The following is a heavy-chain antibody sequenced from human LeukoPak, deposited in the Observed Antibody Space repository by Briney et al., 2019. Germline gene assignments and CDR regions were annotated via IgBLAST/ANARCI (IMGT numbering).Heavy chain of an antibody. V-gene: IGHV3-30*18. D-gene: IGHD3-22*01. CDR1: GFTFSSYG. CDR3: AKDQGSGYYYTIDY. CDR2: ISYDGSNK. Sequence: GGSLRLSCVVSGFTFSSYGMHWVRQAPGKGLEWVAVISYDGSNKYYADSVKGRFTISRDKSKNTLYLQMNSLRAEDTAVYYCAKDQGSGYYYTIDYWGQGTLVTVSS. J-gene: IGHJ4*02.